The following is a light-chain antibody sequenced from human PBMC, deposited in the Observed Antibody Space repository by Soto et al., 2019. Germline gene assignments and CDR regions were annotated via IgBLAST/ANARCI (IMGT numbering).Light chain of an antibody. Sequence: QSALTQPASVSVSPGQSISISCTGTSGDVGNYNFVSWYQQHPGQAPKLLIYETTKRPLGVSHRFSASKSGNTASLTISGLQAEDEADYYCCSYGSGDTWVFGGGTQLTVL. J-gene: IGLJ3*02. CDR2: ETT. CDR3: CSYGSGDTWV. V-gene: IGLV2-23*01. CDR1: SGDVGNYNF.